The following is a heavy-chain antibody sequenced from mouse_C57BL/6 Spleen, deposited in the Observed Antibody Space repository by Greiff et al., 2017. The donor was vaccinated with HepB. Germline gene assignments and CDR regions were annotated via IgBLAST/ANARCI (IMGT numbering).Heavy chain of an antibody. V-gene: IGHV1-20*01. CDR1: GYSFTGYF. D-gene: IGHD1-1*01. CDR3: ARESTVVAPYAMDY. J-gene: IGHJ4*01. Sequence: EVQLQQSGPELVKPGDSVKISCKASGYSFTGYFMNWVMQSHGKSLEWIGRINPYNGDTFYNQKFKGKATLTVDKSSSTAHMELRSLTSEDSAVYYCARESTVVAPYAMDYWGQGTSVTVSS. CDR2: INPYNGDT.